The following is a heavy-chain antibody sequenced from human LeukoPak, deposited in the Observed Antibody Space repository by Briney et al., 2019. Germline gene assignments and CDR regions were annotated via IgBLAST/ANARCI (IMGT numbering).Heavy chain of an antibody. Sequence: GGSLRLSCAASGFTFSSYAMSWVRQAPGKGLEGVSAISGSGGSTYYADSVKGRFTISRDNSKNTLYLQMNSLTAEDTAVYYCASEIAVAAHFDYWGQGTLVTVSS. CDR2: ISGSGGST. J-gene: IGHJ4*02. CDR3: ASEIAVAAHFDY. V-gene: IGHV3-23*01. D-gene: IGHD6-19*01. CDR1: GFTFSSYA.